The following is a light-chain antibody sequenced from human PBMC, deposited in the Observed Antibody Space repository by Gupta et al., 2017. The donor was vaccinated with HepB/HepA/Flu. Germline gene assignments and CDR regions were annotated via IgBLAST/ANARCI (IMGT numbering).Light chain of an antibody. CDR3: TSYSSTSTWV. Sequence: QSALTQPASVSGSPGQSSTISCTGTSSDVGGDNYVSWYPQHPGKAPRLIIYDVGNRPSGVSSRFSGSESANTASLTISVLQGEDEADYYYTSYSSTSTWVFGGGTKLTVL. J-gene: IGLJ3*02. CDR2: DVG. V-gene: IGLV2-14*03. CDR1: SSDVGGDNY.